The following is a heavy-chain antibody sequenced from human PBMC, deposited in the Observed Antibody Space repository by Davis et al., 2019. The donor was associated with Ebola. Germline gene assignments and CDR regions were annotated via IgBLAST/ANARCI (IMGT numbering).Heavy chain of an antibody. J-gene: IGHJ4*02. CDR3: ARALHYYDSSGYLGL. V-gene: IGHV4-34*01. Sequence: GSLRLSCAVYGGSFSGYYWSWIRQPPGKGLEWIGEINHSGSTNYNPSLKSRVTISVDTSKNQFSLKLSSVTAADTAVYYCARALHYYDSSGYLGLWGQGTLVTVLS. CDR1: GGSFSGYY. CDR2: INHSGST. D-gene: IGHD3-22*01.